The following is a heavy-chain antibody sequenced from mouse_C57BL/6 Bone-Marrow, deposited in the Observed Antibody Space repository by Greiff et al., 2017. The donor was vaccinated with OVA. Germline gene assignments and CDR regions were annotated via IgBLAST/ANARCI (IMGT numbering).Heavy chain of an antibody. D-gene: IGHD2-4*01. CDR3: ARSIYYDYDGWYFDV. CDR1: GYAFTNYS. J-gene: IGHJ1*03. V-gene: IGHV1-54*01. CDR2: INPGSGGT. Sequence: VQVVESGAELVRPGTSVKVSCKASGYAFTNYSIEWVKQRPGQGLEWIGVINPGSGGTNYNEKFKGKATLTADKSSSTAYMQLSSLTSEDSAVYFCARSIYYDYDGWYFDVWGTGTTVTVSS.